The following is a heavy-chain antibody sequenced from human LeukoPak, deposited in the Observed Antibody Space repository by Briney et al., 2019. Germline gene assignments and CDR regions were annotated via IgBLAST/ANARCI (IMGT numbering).Heavy chain of an antibody. CDR3: ARVIVSHAFDI. Sequence: PGGSLRLSCAASGFTVSSNYMSWVRQAPGKGLEWVSVIYSGGSTYYADSVKGGFTIPRDNSKNTLYLQMNSLRAEDTAVYYCARVIVSHAFDIWGQGTMVAVSS. D-gene: IGHD1-26*01. CDR1: GFTVSSNY. J-gene: IGHJ3*02. V-gene: IGHV3-66*01. CDR2: IYSGGST.